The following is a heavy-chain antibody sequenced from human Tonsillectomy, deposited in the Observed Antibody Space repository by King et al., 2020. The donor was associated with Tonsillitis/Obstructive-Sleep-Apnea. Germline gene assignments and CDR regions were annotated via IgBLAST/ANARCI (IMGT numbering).Heavy chain of an antibody. CDR1: GFTFSSSW. CDR2: IKQDGSEK. Sequence: ESGGGLVQPGGSLRLSCAASGFTFSSSWMSWVRQAPGKGLEWVANIKQDGSEKYYVDSVTGRFTISRDNAENSLYLQMNSLRGEDTAVYYCARDLYCITIDCYQXSGVFDYWGQGSLVTVSS. J-gene: IGHJ4*02. D-gene: IGHD3-10*01. CDR3: ARDLYCITIDCYQXSGVFDY. V-gene: IGHV3-7*03.